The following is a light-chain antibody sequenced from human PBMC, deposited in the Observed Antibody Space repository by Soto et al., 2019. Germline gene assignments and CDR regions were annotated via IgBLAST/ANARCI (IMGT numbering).Light chain of an antibody. V-gene: IGLV2-23*01. CDR3: CSFSGSSIFYV. CDR2: EGS. J-gene: IGLJ1*01. Sequence: QCVLTQPASVSGSPGQSLTISCTGTSSDVGSSNFVSWYQQHPGKAPKLIIYEGSRRPSGVSGRFSGSKSGNAASLTISGLQAEDEADYYCCSFSGSSIFYVFGTGTEVTVL. CDR1: SSDVGSSNF.